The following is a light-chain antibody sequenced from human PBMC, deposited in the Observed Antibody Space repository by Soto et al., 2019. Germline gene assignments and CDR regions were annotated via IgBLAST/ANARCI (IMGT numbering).Light chain of an antibody. CDR1: SSDVGSYNL. V-gene: IGLV2-23*02. CDR3: CSYAGSSSTYV. Sequence: QSALTQPASVSGSPGQSITISCTGTSSDVGSYNLVSWYQQHPGKAPKLMIYEVSKRPSGVSNRFSGSKSGNTASLTISGLQAEDYADYYCCSYAGSSSTYVFGTGTKVPVL. CDR2: EVS. J-gene: IGLJ1*01.